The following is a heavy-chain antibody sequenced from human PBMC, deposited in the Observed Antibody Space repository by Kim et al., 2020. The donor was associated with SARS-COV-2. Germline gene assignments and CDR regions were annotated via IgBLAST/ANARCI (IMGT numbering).Heavy chain of an antibody. V-gene: IGHV7-4-1*02. CDR3: ARDPGVSTIFGVVIRNPNYCGLDV. CDR1: GYTFTSYA. J-gene: IGHJ6*02. CDR2: INTNTGNT. Sequence: ASVKVSCKASGYTFTSYAMNWVRQAPGQGLEWMGWINTNTGNTTYAQGFTGRFVFSLDTSVSTAYLQISSLKAEDTAVYYCARDPGVSTIFGVVIRNPNYCGLDVWGQGTTVTVSS. D-gene: IGHD3-3*01.